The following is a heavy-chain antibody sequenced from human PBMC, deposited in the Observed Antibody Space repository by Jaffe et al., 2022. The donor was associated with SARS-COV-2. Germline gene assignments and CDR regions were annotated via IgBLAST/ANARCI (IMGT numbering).Heavy chain of an antibody. D-gene: IGHD3-22*01. J-gene: IGHJ4*02. V-gene: IGHV1-46*01. CDR2: INPSGGST. CDR3: ARVSYYDSSEFGSYFDY. Sequence: QVQLVQSGAEVKKPGASVKVSCKASGYTFTSYYMHWVRQAPGQGLEWMGIINPSGGSTSYAQKFQGRVTMTRDTSTSTVYMELSSLRSEDTAVYYCARVSYYDSSEFGSYFDYWGQGTLVTVSS. CDR1: GYTFTSYY.